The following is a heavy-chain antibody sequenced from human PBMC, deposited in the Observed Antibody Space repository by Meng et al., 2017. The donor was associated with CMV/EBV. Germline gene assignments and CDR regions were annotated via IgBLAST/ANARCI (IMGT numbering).Heavy chain of an antibody. CDR2: IYYSGST. CDR1: SISSGGYY. CDR3: ARDACNSSTSCYYFDY. Sequence: SISSGGYYGSWIRQHPGKGLECIGYIYYSGSTYYNPSLKSRVTISVDTSKNQFSLKLSSVTAADTAVYYCARDACNSSTSCYYFDYWGQGTLVTVSS. V-gene: IGHV4-31*02. J-gene: IGHJ4*02. D-gene: IGHD2-2*01.